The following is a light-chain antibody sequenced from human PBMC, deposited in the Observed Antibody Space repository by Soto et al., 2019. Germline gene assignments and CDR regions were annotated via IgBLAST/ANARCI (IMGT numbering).Light chain of an antibody. Sequence: IKMTQSPSSLSASIGDRVTLTCGASQSIGTNLNWYQQRAGKAPKLLIYAVSSLQSGVSSRFSGSGSGTDFTLSIYSLQREDFVRYCCQLTYSARPLFGQGTKVDIK. CDR3: QLTYSARPL. CDR2: AVS. V-gene: IGKV1-39*01. CDR1: QSIGTN. J-gene: IGKJ1*01.